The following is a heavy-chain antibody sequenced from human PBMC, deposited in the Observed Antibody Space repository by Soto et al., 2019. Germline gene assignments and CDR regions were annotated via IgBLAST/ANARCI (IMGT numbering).Heavy chain of an antibody. CDR3: AKISSGSYYTDY. V-gene: IGHV3-23*01. Sequence: PGGSLRLSCAASGFTFSSYAMSCVRQAPGEGLEWVSAISGSAGSTYYADSVKGRFTISRYNSKNTLYLQMNSLRAEDTAVYYCAKISSGSYYTDYWGQGTMVTVSS. CDR2: ISGSAGST. D-gene: IGHD3-10*01. CDR1: GFTFSSYA. J-gene: IGHJ4*02.